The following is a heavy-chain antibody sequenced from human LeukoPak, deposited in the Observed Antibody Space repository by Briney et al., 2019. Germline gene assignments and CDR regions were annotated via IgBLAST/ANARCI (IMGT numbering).Heavy chain of an antibody. Sequence: PSETLSLTCTVSGGSISSSSYYWGWIRQPPGKGLEWIGSICYDGSTYYNPSRKSRVTISVDTSKNQFSLKLSSVTAADTAVYYCARTGLLFGSEFDYWGQGTLVTVSS. J-gene: IGHJ4*02. D-gene: IGHD3-10*01. CDR3: ARTGLLFGSEFDY. CDR1: GGSISSSSYY. CDR2: ICYDGST. V-gene: IGHV4-39*01.